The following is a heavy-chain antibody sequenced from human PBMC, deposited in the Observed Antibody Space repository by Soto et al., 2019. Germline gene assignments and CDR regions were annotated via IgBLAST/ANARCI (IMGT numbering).Heavy chain of an antibody. CDR3: ARGPDGDYVRVINWFDT. CDR1: GGSISSGGYY. CDR2: IYYSGST. V-gene: IGHV4-31*03. J-gene: IGHJ5*02. D-gene: IGHD4-17*01. Sequence: SETLSLTCTFSGGSISSGGYYWSWIRQHPGKGLEWIGYIYYSGSTYYNPSLKSRVTISVDTSKNQFSLKLSSVTAADTAVYYCARGPDGDYVRVINWFDTWGQGP.